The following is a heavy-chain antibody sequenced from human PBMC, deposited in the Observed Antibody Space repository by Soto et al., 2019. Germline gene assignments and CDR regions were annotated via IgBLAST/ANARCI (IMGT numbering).Heavy chain of an antibody. CDR1: GYTFTSYG. D-gene: IGHD6-19*01. Sequence: ALVKVSCKASGYTFTSYGISWVRQAPGQGLEWMGWISAYNGNTNYAQKLQGRVTMTTDTSTSTAYMELRSLRSDDTAVYYCALIAVAGSRDYWGQGTLVAVSS. CDR3: ALIAVAGSRDY. V-gene: IGHV1-18*04. J-gene: IGHJ4*02. CDR2: ISAYNGNT.